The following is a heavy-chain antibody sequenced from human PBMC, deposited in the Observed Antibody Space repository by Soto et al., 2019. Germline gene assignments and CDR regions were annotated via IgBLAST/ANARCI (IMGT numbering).Heavy chain of an antibody. Sequence: EVQLVESGGGLVKPGGSLRLSCAASGFSFSDYSMNWVRQAPGKGLEWVSSISGSTSYTYYADSLQGRFTVSRDNAEKSLYLQMNSLRAEDTAVYYCARDGAFCSGTGCRDYYHYMDFWGKGTTVTGSS. CDR3: ARDGAFCSGTGCRDYYHYMDF. V-gene: IGHV3-21*01. CDR1: GFSFSDYS. CDR2: ISGSTSYT. J-gene: IGHJ6*03. D-gene: IGHD2-2*01.